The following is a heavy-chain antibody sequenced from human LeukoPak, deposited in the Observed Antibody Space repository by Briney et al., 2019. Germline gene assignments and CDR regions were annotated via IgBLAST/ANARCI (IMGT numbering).Heavy chain of an antibody. Sequence: PGGSLRLSCVASGFTFSSHALSWVRQAPGKGLEWVSAITASGDRTYYADSVKGRFTIFRDNSKSTLFLQMNSLRAEDTAMYFCLYYDSSGFYYGRLRYWGQGTLVTVSS. CDR3: LYYDSSGFYYGRLRY. CDR1: GFTFSSHA. CDR2: ITASGDRT. V-gene: IGHV3-23*01. J-gene: IGHJ4*02. D-gene: IGHD3-22*01.